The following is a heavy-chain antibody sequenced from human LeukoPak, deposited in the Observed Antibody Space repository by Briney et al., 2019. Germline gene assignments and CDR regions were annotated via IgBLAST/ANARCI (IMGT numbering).Heavy chain of an antibody. V-gene: IGHV3-9*01. Sequence: PGGSLRLSCAASGFTFDDYAMHWVRQAPGKGLEWVSGISWNSGSIGYADSVKGRFTISRDNAKNSLYLQMNSLRAEDTALYYCAKAVGSSRRYYFDYWGQGTLVTVSS. CDR1: GFTFDDYA. J-gene: IGHJ4*02. CDR3: AKAVGSSRRYYFDY. D-gene: IGHD6-19*01. CDR2: ISWNSGSI.